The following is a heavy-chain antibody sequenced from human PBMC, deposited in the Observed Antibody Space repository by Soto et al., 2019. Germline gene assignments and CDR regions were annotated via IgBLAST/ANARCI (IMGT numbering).Heavy chain of an antibody. CDR1: GGTFSSYA. D-gene: IGHD6-13*01. CDR3: ARRPMGSSANYYYYGMDV. CDR2: IIPIFGTA. V-gene: IGHV1-69*13. Sequence: SVKVSCKASGGTFSSYAISWVRQAPGQGLEWMGGIIPIFGTANYAQKFQGRVTITADESTSTAYMELSSLRSEDTAVYYFARRPMGSSANYYYYGMDVWGQGTTVTVSS. J-gene: IGHJ6*02.